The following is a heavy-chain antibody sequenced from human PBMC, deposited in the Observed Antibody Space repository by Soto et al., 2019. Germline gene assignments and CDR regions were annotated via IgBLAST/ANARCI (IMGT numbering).Heavy chain of an antibody. CDR3: ARLPSRHLVDY. D-gene: IGHD3-3*02. V-gene: IGHV4-39*01. J-gene: IGHJ4*02. CDR2: MIYGLST. CDR1: GSSITSSGYY. Sequence: SQTLSLTCTVAGSSITSSGYYWGWLRQPPGKGLEGTGRMIYGLSTYYNPSLKSRVTVSVAPSKNQFSLNLRAVTTAHTVVLYCARLPSRHLVDYWGQGTMVTVSS.